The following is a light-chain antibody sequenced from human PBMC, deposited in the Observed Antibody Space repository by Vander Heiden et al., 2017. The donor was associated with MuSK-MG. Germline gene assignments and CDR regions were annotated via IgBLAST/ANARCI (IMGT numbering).Light chain of an antibody. CDR3: QQYENLPLT. V-gene: IGKV1-33*01. CDR2: DAS. CDR1: KDLTNY. Sequence: DIQMTQSPSSLSASVGDRVTIPCQASKDLTNYLNWYQQKPGKAPKLLIYDASDLQTGVPSRFSGSGSGTDFTFTISRLQPEDIATYYCQQYENLPLTFGGGTKVEIK. J-gene: IGKJ4*01.